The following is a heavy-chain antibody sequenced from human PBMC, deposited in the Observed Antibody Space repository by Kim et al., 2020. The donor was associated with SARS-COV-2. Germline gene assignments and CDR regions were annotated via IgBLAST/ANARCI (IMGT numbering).Heavy chain of an antibody. V-gene: IGHV1-24*01. J-gene: IGHJ4*02. CDR3: LGYCSGGSCYYFDY. D-gene: IGHD2-15*01. CDR1: GYTLTELS. Sequence: ASVKVSCKVSGYTLTELSMHWVRQAPGKGLEWMGGFDPEDGETIYAQKFQGRVTMTEDTSTDTAYMELSSLRSEDTAVYYCLGYCSGGSCYYFDYWGQGTLVTVSS. CDR2: FDPEDGET.